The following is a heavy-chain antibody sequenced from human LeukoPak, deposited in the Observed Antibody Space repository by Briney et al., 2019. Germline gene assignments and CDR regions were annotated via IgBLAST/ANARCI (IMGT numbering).Heavy chain of an antibody. V-gene: IGHV5-51*01. CDR2: IYPGDSDT. CDR1: GYSFTSYW. D-gene: IGHD2-15*01. CDR3: ARPQGYCSGGSCYFIFDY. Sequence: GESLQISCQGSGYSFTSYWIGWVRQLPGKGLEWMGIIYPGDSDTRYSPSFQGQVTISADKSISTAYLQWSSLKASDTAMYYCARPQGYCSGGSCYFIFDYWGQGTLVTVSS. J-gene: IGHJ4*02.